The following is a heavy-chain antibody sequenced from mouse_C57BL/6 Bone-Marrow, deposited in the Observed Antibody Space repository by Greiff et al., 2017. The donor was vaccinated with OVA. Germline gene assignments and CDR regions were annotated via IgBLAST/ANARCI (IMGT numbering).Heavy chain of an antibody. J-gene: IGHJ3*01. CDR1: GYAFSSSW. CDR3: ARGGFAY. Sequence: VQLKESGPELVKPGASVKISCTASGYAFSSSWMNWVKQRPGKGLEWLGRLYPGDGDTNYNGKFKGKATLTADKSSSTAYMQLSSLTSEDSAVYFCARGGFAYWGQGTLVTVSA. CDR2: LYPGDGDT. V-gene: IGHV1-82*01.